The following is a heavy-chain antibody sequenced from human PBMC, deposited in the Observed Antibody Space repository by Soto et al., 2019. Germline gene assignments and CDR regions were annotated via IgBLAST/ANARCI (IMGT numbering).Heavy chain of an antibody. CDR1: GGSISSGGYY. Sequence: SETLSLTCTVSGGSISSGGYYWSWIRQHPGKGLEWIGYIYYSGSTYYNPSLKSRVTISVDTSKNQFSLKLSSVTAADTAVYYCARGVPVLRYFDWSTPYYFDYWGQGTLVTVSS. CDR3: ARGVPVLRYFDWSTPYYFDY. J-gene: IGHJ4*02. D-gene: IGHD3-9*01. CDR2: IYYSGST. V-gene: IGHV4-31*03.